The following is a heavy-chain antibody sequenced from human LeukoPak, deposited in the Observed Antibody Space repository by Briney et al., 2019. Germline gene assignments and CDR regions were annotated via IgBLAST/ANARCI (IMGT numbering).Heavy chain of an antibody. D-gene: IGHD2-2*02. J-gene: IGHJ4*02. CDR3: ARVPDCSSTSCYTR. V-gene: IGHV1-8*01. CDR1: GYTFTSYD. Sequence: ASVKVSCKASGYTFTSYDINWVRQATGQGLEWMGWMNPNSGNTGYAQKFQGRVTMTRNTSISTAYMGLSNLRSEDTAVYYCARVPDCSSTSCYTRWGQGTLVTVSS. CDR2: MNPNSGNT.